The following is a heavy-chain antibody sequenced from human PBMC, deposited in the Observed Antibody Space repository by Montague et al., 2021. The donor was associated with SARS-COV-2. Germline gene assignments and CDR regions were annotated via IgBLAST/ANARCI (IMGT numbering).Heavy chain of an antibody. Sequence: SQTLSLTCTVSGGSISSGYFYWSWIRQPAGKGLEWIGLIYPGGNTNYNPSLKSRVTISVDTSKNQFSLKLSSVTAADTAVYYCARQYYYDNNGFPAYDYWGRGTLVAVSS. D-gene: IGHD3-22*01. CDR3: ARQYYYDNNGFPAYDY. CDR1: GGSISSGYFY. V-gene: IGHV4-61*02. J-gene: IGHJ4*02. CDR2: IYPGGNT.